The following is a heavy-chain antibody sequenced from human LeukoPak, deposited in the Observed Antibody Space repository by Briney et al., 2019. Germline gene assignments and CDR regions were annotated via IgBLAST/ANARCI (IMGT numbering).Heavy chain of an antibody. CDR3: ARGLIRRTFDY. CDR1: GGSFRGYY. Sequence: KTSETLSLTCAVYGGSFRGYYWSWIRQPPGKGLEWIGEINHSGSTNYNPSLKSRVTISVDTSKNQFSLKLSSVTAADTAVYYCARGLIRRTFDYWGQGTLVTVSS. J-gene: IGHJ4*02. CDR2: INHSGST. V-gene: IGHV4-34*01. D-gene: IGHD3-16*01.